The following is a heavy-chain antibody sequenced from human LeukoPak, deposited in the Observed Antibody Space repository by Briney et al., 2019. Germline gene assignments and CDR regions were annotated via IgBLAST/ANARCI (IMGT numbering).Heavy chain of an antibody. CDR2: VVNRGTT. V-gene: IGHV4-61*08. CDR3: ASLQAHRPLDF. CDR1: GGSVSSSDHF. D-gene: IGHD2-21*02. Sequence: SETLSLTCTVSGGSVSSSDHFWNWIRQPPGKGLEWIGYVVNRGTTNYNPSLKSRVAISVDTSNNQLSLKLTSVTAADTAVYFCASLQAHRPLDFWGQGTLVTVSS. J-gene: IGHJ4*02.